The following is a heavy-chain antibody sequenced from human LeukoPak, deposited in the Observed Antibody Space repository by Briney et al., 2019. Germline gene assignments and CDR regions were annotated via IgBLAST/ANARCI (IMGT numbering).Heavy chain of an antibody. CDR1: GGTFSSYA. Sequence: GSSVKVSCKASGGTFSSYAISWMRQATGQGLEWMGWMSPNSGNTGYAQKFQGRVTMTRDTSTGTAYLELSSLRSEDSAVYYCVRTPPNWGADFWGQGTLVTVSS. V-gene: IGHV1-8*02. J-gene: IGHJ4*02. D-gene: IGHD7-27*01. CDR3: VRTPPNWGADF. CDR2: MSPNSGNT.